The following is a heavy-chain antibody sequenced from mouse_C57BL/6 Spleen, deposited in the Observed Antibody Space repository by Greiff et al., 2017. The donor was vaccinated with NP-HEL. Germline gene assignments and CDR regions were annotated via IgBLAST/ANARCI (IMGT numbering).Heavy chain of an antibody. Sequence: VQLQQSGPELVKPGASVKLSCKASGYTFTSYDINWVKQRPGQGLEWIGWIYPRDGSTKYNEKFKGKATLTVDTSSSTAYMELHSLTSEDSAVYFCASGGYYGSSPWFAYWGQGTLVTVSA. V-gene: IGHV1-85*01. CDR1: GYTFTSYD. D-gene: IGHD1-1*01. CDR3: ASGGYYGSSPWFAY. J-gene: IGHJ3*01. CDR2: IYPRDGST.